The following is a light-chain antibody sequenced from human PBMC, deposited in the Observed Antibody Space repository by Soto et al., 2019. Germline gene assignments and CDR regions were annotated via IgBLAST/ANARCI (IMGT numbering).Light chain of an antibody. CDR2: DAS. V-gene: IGKV3-11*01. CDR1: QSVSSY. CDR3: QQRSNWPLT. J-gene: IGKJ4*01. Sequence: EIVLTQSPATLSLSLGERATLSCRASQSVSSYFAWYQQKPGQAPRLLIYDASNRATGIPARFSGSGSGTDFTLTISSLEPEDFAVYYCQQRSNWPLTFGGGTKVEIK.